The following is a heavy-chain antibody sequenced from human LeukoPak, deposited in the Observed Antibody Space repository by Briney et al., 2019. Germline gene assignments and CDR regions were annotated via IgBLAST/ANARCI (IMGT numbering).Heavy chain of an antibody. D-gene: IGHD3-22*01. CDR3: ITWNYYDSSGQPSYFDY. V-gene: IGHV3-53*04. Sequence: GGSLRLSCAASGFTVRSNYMSWVRQAPGKGLEWVSVIYSGGSTYYADSVKGRFTISRHNSKNTLYLQMNSLRAEDTAVYYCITWNYYDSSGQPSYFDYWGQGTLVTVSS. CDR1: GFTVRSNY. J-gene: IGHJ4*02. CDR2: IYSGGST.